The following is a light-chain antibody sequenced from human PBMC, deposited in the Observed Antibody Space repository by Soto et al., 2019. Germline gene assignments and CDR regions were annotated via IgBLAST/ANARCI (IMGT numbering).Light chain of an antibody. CDR1: QGIRDD. Sequence: DIQMTQSPSSLSASVGDRVTITCRASQGIRDDVAWYQQKPGKAPKRLIYAASSLQSGVPPRFSGSGSGTEFTLTISSLQPEDFATYYCLQHNSFTWTFGQGTKVDIK. J-gene: IGKJ1*01. V-gene: IGKV1-17*01. CDR3: LQHNSFTWT. CDR2: AAS.